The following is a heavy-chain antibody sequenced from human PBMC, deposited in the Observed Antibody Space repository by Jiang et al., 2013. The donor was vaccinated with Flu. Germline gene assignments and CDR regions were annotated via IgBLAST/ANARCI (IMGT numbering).Heavy chain of an antibody. CDR2: ISAYNGNT. CDR3: ARGGGAFLNWFDP. J-gene: IGHJ5*02. D-gene: IGHD3-10*01. Sequence: VSCKASGYTFTDYYMHWVRQAPGQGLEWMGWISAYNGNTNYAQKLQGRVTMTTDTSTSTAYMELRSLRSDDTAVYYCARGGGAFLNWFDPWGQGTLVTVSS. V-gene: IGHV1-18*04. CDR1: GYTFTDYY.